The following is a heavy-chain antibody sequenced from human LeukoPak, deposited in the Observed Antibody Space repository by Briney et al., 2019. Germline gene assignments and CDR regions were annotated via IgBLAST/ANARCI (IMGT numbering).Heavy chain of an antibody. D-gene: IGHD5-12*01. CDR3: ARENSGYANSPIDY. Sequence: SVKVACKASGGTFSSYAISWVRQTPGQGLAWIGEIIPIFGTTNYAQKFQGRVTITADESTSTAYMELSSLRSEDTAVYYCARENSGYANSPIDYWGQGTLVTVSS. CDR1: GGTFSSYA. V-gene: IGHV1-69*13. CDR2: IIPIFGTT. J-gene: IGHJ4*02.